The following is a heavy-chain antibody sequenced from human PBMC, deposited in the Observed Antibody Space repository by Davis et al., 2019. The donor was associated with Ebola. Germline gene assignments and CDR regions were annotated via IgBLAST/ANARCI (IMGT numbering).Heavy chain of an antibody. V-gene: IGHV4-39*01. Sequence: MPSETLSLTCTVSGGSISTSSNYWGWIRQPPGKGLEWIGSIYYSGKTYYNSSLKSQITISVDTSKNQFSLKLSSVTAADTAVYYCARQLYNRSSADWFDPWGQGTLVIVSS. D-gene: IGHD6-6*01. CDR2: IYYSGKT. J-gene: IGHJ5*02. CDR1: GGSISTSSNY. CDR3: ARQLYNRSSADWFDP.